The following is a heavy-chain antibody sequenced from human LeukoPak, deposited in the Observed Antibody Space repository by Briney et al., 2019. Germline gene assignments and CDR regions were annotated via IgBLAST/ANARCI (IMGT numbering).Heavy chain of an antibody. Sequence: PSETLSLTCTVSGGSISSYYCSWIRQPPGKGLEWIGYIYYSGSTNYNPSLKSRVTISVDTSKNQFSLKLSSVTAADTAVYYCARGSMADIVGATTVDYWGQGTLVTVSS. CDR2: IYYSGST. CDR3: ARGSMADIVGATTVDY. D-gene: IGHD1-26*01. J-gene: IGHJ4*02. V-gene: IGHV4-59*01. CDR1: GGSISSYY.